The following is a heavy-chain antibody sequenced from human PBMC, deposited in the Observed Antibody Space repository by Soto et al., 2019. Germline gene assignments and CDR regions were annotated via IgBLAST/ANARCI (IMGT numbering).Heavy chain of an antibody. CDR3: ARDLNGYSGYDRPQPAPGGNDY. CDR2: ISYDGSNK. V-gene: IGHV3-30-3*01. CDR1: GFTFSSYA. J-gene: IGHJ4*02. D-gene: IGHD5-12*01. Sequence: GGSLRLSCAASGFTFSSYAMHWVRQAPGKGLEWVAVISYDGSNKYYADSVKGRFTISRDNSKNTLYLQMNSLRAEDTAVYYCARDLNGYSGYDRPQPAPGGNDYWGQGTLVTVSS.